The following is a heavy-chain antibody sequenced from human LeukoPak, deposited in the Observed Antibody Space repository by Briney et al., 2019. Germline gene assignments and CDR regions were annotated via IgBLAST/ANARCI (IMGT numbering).Heavy chain of an antibody. V-gene: IGHV4-4*07. CDR1: GGSISRYY. D-gene: IGHD3-3*01. J-gene: IGHJ4*02. CDR3: ARTAPHDFWSGYYTPRYFDY. CDR2: IYGSGST. Sequence: SETLSLTCTVSGGSISRYYWSWIRQPAGKGLQWIGRIYGSGSTTYNPSLKSRLTMSVDTSKNQFSLKLSSVTAADTAVYYCARTAPHDFWSGYYTPRYFDYWGQGTLVTVSS.